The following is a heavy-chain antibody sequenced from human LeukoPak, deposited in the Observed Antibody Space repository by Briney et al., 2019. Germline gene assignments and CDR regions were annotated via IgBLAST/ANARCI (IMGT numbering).Heavy chain of an antibody. D-gene: IGHD5-24*01. CDR2: ISGSGRSI. CDR3: ARLLEPATGYYMDV. CDR1: GFNFNYIG. J-gene: IGHJ6*03. Sequence: GGSLRLSCSASGFNFNYIGMSWVRQAPGKGLEWVSAISGSGRSIYYAESLKGRFTISRDNARNSLYLQMNSLRADDTAVYCCARLLEPATGYYMDVWGKGTTVTISS. V-gene: IGHV3-21*01.